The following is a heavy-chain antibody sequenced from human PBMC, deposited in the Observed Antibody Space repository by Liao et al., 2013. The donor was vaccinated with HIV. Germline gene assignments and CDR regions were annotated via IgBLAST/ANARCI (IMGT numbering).Heavy chain of an antibody. CDR3: ARGSRGTYGYRSFDY. CDR2: INHSGST. V-gene: IGHV4-30-4*08. J-gene: IGHJ4*02. CDR1: GGSISSGDYY. Sequence: QVQLQESGPGLVKPSQTLSLTCTVSGGSISSGDYYWNWIRQPPGKGLEWIGEINHSGSTNYNPSLKSRVTISVDTSKNQFSLKLSSVTAADTAVYYCARGSRGTYGYRSFDYWGQGTLVTVSS. D-gene: IGHD5-18*01.